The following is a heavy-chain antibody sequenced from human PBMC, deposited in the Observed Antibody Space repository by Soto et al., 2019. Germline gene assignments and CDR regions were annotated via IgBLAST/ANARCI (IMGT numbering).Heavy chain of an antibody. Sequence: QVQLQESGPGLVKPSQTLSLSCTVSGGSISSGGYYWSWIRQHPGKGLEWIGYIYYSGSTYYNPSLKSRVTISVDTSKNQFSLKLSSVTAADTAVYYCARSVDTEPSNWFDPWGQGTLVTVSS. CDR2: IYYSGST. CDR1: GGSISSGGYY. V-gene: IGHV4-31*03. CDR3: ARSVDTEPSNWFDP. D-gene: IGHD5-18*01. J-gene: IGHJ5*02.